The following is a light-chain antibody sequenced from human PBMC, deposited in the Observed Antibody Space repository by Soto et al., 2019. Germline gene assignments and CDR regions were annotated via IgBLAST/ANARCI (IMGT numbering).Light chain of an antibody. J-gene: IGLJ2*01. CDR2: EVS. Sequence: QSALTQPPSASGSPGQSVTISCTGTSSDVGAYNYVSWYQQHPGKAPKLMIYEVSKWPSGVPDRFSGSKSGNTASLTVSGLQAEDEADYYCSSYAGSNKLFGGGTKVTVL. V-gene: IGLV2-8*01. CDR1: SSDVGAYNY. CDR3: SSYAGSNKL.